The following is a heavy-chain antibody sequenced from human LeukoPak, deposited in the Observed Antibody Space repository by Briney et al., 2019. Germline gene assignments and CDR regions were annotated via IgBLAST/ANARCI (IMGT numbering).Heavy chain of an antibody. Sequence: GGALRLSCTVSGFPLGSHDMHWVRQIPGRGLEWVAAVSCGFHAFFADSVQGRFTVSREDAKNSLYLQKNSLRAGDTAVYYCLREARGYHYTCFDDPGQATLVTVSS. CDR3: LREARGYHYTCFDD. V-gene: IGHV3-13*01. CDR1: GFPLGSHD. CDR2: VSCGFHA. D-gene: IGHD3-10*01. J-gene: IGHJ4*02.